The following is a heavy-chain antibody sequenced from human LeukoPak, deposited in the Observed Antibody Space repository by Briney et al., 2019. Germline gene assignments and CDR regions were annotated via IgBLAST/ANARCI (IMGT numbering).Heavy chain of an antibody. CDR3: ARIYCSSTSCYLDAFDI. J-gene: IGHJ3*02. D-gene: IGHD2-2*01. CDR2: ISSSSSYI. Sequence: PGGSLRLSCAASGFTFSSYSMNWVRQAPGKGLEWVSSISSSSSYIYYADSVKGRFTISRDNAKNSLYLQMNSLRAEDTAVYYCARIYCSSTSCYLDAFDIWGQGTMVTVSS. V-gene: IGHV3-21*01. CDR1: GFTFSSYS.